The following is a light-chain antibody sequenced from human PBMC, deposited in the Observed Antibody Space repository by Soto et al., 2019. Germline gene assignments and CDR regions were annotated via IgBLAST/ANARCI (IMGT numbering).Light chain of an antibody. Sequence: TVVTQEPSFSVSPGGTVTLTCGLSSGSVSTSSYPSWYQQTPGQAPRTLIYSTNTRSSGVPDRFSGSILGNKAALTITGAQADDESDYYCVLYMGSGISVFGGGTKVTVL. CDR3: VLYMGSGISV. V-gene: IGLV8-61*01. CDR2: STN. J-gene: IGLJ2*01. CDR1: SGSVSTSSY.